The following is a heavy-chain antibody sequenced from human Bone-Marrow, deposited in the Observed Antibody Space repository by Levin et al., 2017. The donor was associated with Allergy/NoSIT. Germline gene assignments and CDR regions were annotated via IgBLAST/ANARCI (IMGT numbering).Heavy chain of an antibody. CDR3: VRDGGYYDFGSGYYTEGALDY. Sequence: GGSLRLSCAASGFTFSSYSMNWVRQAPGKGLEWVSSISSSSSYIYYADSVKGRFTISRDNAKNSLYLQMNSLRAEDTAVYYCVRDGGYYDFGSGYYTEGALDYWGQGTLVTVSS. CDR2: ISSSSSYI. D-gene: IGHD3-3*01. J-gene: IGHJ4*02. V-gene: IGHV3-21*01. CDR1: GFTFSSYS.